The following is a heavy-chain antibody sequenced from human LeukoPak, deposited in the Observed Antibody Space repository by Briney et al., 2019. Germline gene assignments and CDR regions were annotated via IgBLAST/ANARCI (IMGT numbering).Heavy chain of an antibody. Sequence: PSETLSLTCSVSGGSLSSHYWSWIRQPPGKGLELMGHIHDTGSTFYNPSLRGRVTISLDTSNNQFSLQLTSMTAAETAVYYCARFSSGCSTSSCYLTYWGQGTLVTVS. CDR1: GGSLSSHY. D-gene: IGHD2-2*01. V-gene: IGHV4-59*11. CDR2: IHDTGST. CDR3: ARFSSGCSTSSCYLTY. J-gene: IGHJ4*02.